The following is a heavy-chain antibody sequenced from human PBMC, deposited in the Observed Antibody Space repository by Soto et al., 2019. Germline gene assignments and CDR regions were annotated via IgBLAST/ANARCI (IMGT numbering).Heavy chain of an antibody. V-gene: IGHV4-34*01. D-gene: IGHD3-10*01. CDR3: ARGKGYYQHYVMDV. J-gene: IGHJ6*02. CDR2: INHSGST. CDR1: GGSFSGYY. Sequence: QVQLQQWGAGLLKPSETLSLTCAVYGGSFSGYYWSWIRQPPGKGLEWIGEINHSGSTNYNPSLKSRVTMSVDTSKDQFSLKLSSVTAADTAVYYCARGKGYYQHYVMDVWGHGTTVTVSS.